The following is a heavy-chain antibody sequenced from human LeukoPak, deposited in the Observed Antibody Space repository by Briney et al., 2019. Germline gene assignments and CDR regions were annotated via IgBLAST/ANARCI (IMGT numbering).Heavy chain of an antibody. CDR1: GFIVSANY. CDR3: ARGRQCDF. CDR2: IYSGGSP. V-gene: IGHV3-53*01. D-gene: IGHD4-11*01. Sequence: GGSLRLSCAASGFIVSANYMNWVRQAPGKGLEWVSVIYSGGSPFYADSVKGRFTISRDNTKDTVYLQMNSLRVEDTAVYYCARGRQCDFWGQGTLVTVSS. J-gene: IGHJ4*02.